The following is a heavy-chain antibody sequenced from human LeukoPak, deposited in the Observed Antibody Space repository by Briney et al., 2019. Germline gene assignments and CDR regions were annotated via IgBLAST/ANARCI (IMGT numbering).Heavy chain of an antibody. V-gene: IGHV4-4*07. D-gene: IGHD1-26*01. CDR2: IYTSGST. CDR3: ARDSYSGSYYWFDP. Sequence: SETLSLTCTVSGGPISSYYWSWIRQPAGKGLEWIGRIYTSGSTNYNPSLKSRVTMSVDTSKNQFSLKLSSVTAADTAVYYCARDSYSGSYYWFDPWGQGTLVTVSS. J-gene: IGHJ5*02. CDR1: GGPISSYY.